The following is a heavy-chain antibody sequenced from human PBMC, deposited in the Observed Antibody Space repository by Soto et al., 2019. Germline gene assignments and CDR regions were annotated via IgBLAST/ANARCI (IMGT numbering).Heavy chain of an antibody. CDR2: INSDGSST. J-gene: IGHJ6*02. V-gene: IGHV3-74*01. D-gene: IGHD6-19*01. CDR3: AKEGPKFGWYDYYYGMDV. Sequence: PGGSLRLSCAASGFTFSSYWMHWVRQAPGKGLVWVSRINSDGSSTSYADSVKGRFTISRDNSKNTLYLQMNSLRAEDTAVYYCAKEGPKFGWYDYYYGMDVWGQGTTVTVSS. CDR1: GFTFSSYW.